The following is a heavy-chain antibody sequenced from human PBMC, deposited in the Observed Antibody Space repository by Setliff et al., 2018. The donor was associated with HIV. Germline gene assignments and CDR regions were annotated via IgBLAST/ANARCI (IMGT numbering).Heavy chain of an antibody. J-gene: IGHJ5*02. D-gene: IGHD4-17*01. Sequence: ASVKVSCKASGYSFTDYYIHWVRQAPGQGLEWMGWINPKSDGTNYAQKFQGWITMTRDTSINTVYMELSSLRSEDTAVYYCARGRGSYGDYPGEFDPWGQGTLVTVSS. V-gene: IGHV1-2*04. CDR2: INPKSDGT. CDR1: GYSFTDYY. CDR3: ARGRGSYGDYPGEFDP.